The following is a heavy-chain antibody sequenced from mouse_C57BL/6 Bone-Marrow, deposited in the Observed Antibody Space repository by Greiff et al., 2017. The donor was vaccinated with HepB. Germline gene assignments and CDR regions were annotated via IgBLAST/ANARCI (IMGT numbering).Heavy chain of an antibody. CDR3: TNGSNWYFDV. Sequence: QVQLQQSGAELVRPGASVTLSCKASGYTFTDYEMHWVKQTPVHGLEWIGAIDPETGGTAYNQKFKGKAILTADKSSSTAYMELRSLTSEDSAVYYCTNGSNWYFDVWGTGTTVTVSS. D-gene: IGHD1-1*01. CDR2: IDPETGGT. CDR1: GYTFTDYE. J-gene: IGHJ1*03. V-gene: IGHV1-15*01.